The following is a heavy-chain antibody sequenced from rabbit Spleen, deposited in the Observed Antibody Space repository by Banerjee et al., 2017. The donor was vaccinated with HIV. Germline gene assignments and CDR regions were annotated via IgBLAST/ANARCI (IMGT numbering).Heavy chain of an antibody. D-gene: IGHD1-1*01. CDR1: GFSFSSSHY. Sequence: QSLEESGGDLVKPGASLTLTCTASGFSFSSSHYMCWVRQAPGKGLEWIACIYAGSSGTTWCASWAKGRFTISRTSSTTVTLQMTSLTAADTATYFCARDLVAVIGWNFNLWGQGTLVTVS. CDR2: IYAGSSGTT. J-gene: IGHJ4*01. CDR3: ARDLVAVIGWNFNL. V-gene: IGHV1S40*01.